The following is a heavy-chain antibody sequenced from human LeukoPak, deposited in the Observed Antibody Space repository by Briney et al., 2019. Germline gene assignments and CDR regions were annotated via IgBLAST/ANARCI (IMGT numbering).Heavy chain of an antibody. V-gene: IGHV3-7*01. CDR1: RFPFHNYR. CDR3: VRDGGVSGYDLLDY. Sequence: GGSLRLSCAASRFPFHNYRMTWVRQAPGKGLEWVAQVNQDGSEAHYADSVKARFTISRDNAKSSVSLQMNSLRAEDTTVYYCVRDGGVSGYDLLDYWGQGTLVTVSS. J-gene: IGHJ4*02. D-gene: IGHD5-12*01. CDR2: VNQDGSEA.